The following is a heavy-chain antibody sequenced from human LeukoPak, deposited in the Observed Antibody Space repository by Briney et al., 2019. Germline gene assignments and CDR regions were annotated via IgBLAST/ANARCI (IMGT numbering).Heavy chain of an antibody. J-gene: IGHJ6*02. CDR1: GDSVSSNSAA. D-gene: IGHD6-13*01. Sequence: SQTLSLTCAISGDSVSSNSAAWNWLRQSPSRGLEWLGRTYYRSKWYNDYAVSVKSRITINPDTSKNQFSLQLNSVTPGDTAVYYCARNTIAANYYYYYGMDVWGQGTTVTVSS. V-gene: IGHV6-1*01. CDR3: ARNTIAANYYYYYGMDV. CDR2: TYYRSKWYN.